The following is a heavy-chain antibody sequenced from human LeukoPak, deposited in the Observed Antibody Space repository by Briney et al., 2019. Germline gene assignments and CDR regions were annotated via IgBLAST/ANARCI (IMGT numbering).Heavy chain of an antibody. CDR1: VYTFTGYY. CDR3: ARVRNSSGYYYRY. J-gene: IGHJ4*02. CDR2: INPNSGGT. Sequence: GASVKVSCKASVYTFTGYYMHWVRQAPGQGLEWMGWINPNSGGTNYAQKFQGRVTMTRDTSINTAYMELSRLRSDDTAVYYCARVRNSSGYYYRYWGQGTLVTVSS. D-gene: IGHD3-22*01. V-gene: IGHV1-2*02.